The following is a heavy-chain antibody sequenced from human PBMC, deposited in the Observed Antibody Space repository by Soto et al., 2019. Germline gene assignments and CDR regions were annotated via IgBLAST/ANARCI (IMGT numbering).Heavy chain of an antibody. Sequence: EVRLVESGGGSVKPEGSLRLSCAASGLRFSDGWMNWVRQTPGKGLEWVGRIKSKADGGTVDYAARVNGRFTISRDDSENMLYLQMNNLIADDTGIYYCTRRPKAGDAGVVPLAYWGQGALVTVSS. J-gene: IGHJ4*02. CDR1: GLRFSDGW. D-gene: IGHD3-10*01. CDR3: TRRPKAGDAGVVPLAY. CDR2: IKSKADGGTV. V-gene: IGHV3-15*07.